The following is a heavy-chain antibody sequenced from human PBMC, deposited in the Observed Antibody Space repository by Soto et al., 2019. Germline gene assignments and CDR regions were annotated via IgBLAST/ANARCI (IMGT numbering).Heavy chain of an antibody. CDR2: ISSSSSYI. V-gene: IGHV3-21*01. J-gene: IGHJ6*03. CDR1: GFTFSSYS. Sequence: PGGSLRLSCAASGFTFSSYSMNWVRQAPGKGLEWVSSISSSSSYIYYADSVKGRFTISRDNVKNSLYLQMNSLRAEDTAVYYCARDGRGSYYYYYMDVWGKGTTVTVSS. CDR3: ARDGRGSYYYYYMDV.